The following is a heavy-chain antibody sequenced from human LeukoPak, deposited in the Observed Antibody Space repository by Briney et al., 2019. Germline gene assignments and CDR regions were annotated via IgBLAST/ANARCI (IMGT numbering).Heavy chain of an antibody. CDR3: ARAGRYCSSTSCSRSSFDP. V-gene: IGHV3-7*01. CDR1: GFTFSSYW. J-gene: IGHJ5*02. CDR2: IKQDGSEK. D-gene: IGHD2-2*01. Sequence: PGGSLRLSCAASGFTFSSYWMSWVRQAPGKGLEWVANIKQDGSEKYYVDSVKGRFTISRDNAKNSLYLQMNSLRAEDTAVYYCARAGRYCSSTSCSRSSFDPWGQGTLVTVSS.